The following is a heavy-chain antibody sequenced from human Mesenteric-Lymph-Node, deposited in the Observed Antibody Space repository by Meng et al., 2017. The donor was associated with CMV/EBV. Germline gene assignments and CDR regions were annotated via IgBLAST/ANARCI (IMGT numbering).Heavy chain of an antibody. CDR2: INHSGST. D-gene: IGHD3-10*01. CDR3: ARGGAYNFGFGLDL. Sequence: AVYGGGVGGDYWSWIRQPPGKGLEWIGEINHSGSTNYNPALKSRVTISVDTSKNQFSLKLSSVTAADTAVYYCARGGAYNFGFGLDLWGQGTLVTVSS. V-gene: IGHV4-34*01. J-gene: IGHJ5*02. CDR1: GGGVGGDY.